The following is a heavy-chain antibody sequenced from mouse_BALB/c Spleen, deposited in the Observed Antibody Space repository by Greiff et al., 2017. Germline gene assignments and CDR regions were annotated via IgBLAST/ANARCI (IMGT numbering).Heavy chain of an antibody. CDR2: ISSGGSYT. CDR3: ASGSSGFDY. V-gene: IGHV5-9-4*01. D-gene: IGHD3-1*01. Sequence: EVQVVESGGGLVKPGGSLKLSCAASGFTFSSYAMSWVRQSPEKRLEWVAEISSGGSYTYYPDTVTGRFTISRDNAKNTLYLKMSSLRSEDTAMYYCASGSSGFDYWGQGTTLTVSS. J-gene: IGHJ2*01. CDR1: GFTFSSYA.